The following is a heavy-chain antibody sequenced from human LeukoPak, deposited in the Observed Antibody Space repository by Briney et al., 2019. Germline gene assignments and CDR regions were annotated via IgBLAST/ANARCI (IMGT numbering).Heavy chain of an antibody. CDR1: GFTLSSAY. V-gene: IGHV3-15*01. Sequence: GGSLRLSCAGSGFTLSSAYMMWVRQAPGKGLEWVGRINTKTDGGATYYAAPVKSRFTISRDESKNTLYLQMNSLKTEDTAVYYCTTLNSGSLPHWGQGTLVTVSS. CDR2: INTKTDGGAT. CDR3: TTLNSGSLPH. J-gene: IGHJ1*01. D-gene: IGHD1-26*01.